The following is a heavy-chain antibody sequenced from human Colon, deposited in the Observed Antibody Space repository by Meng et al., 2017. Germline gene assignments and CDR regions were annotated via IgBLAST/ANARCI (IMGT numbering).Heavy chain of an antibody. CDR1: EVTFSNYW. CDR2: ISPDGSEK. V-gene: IGHV3-7*01. CDR3: ARGPRGATGSYGDY. Sequence: GESLKISCVASEVTFSNYWMTWVRQAPGKGLDYVANISPDGSEKYYVDSVKGRFTISRDDAKNSLYLEMTSLRAEDTALYYCARGPRGATGSYGDYWGRGTLVTVSS. J-gene: IGHJ4*02. D-gene: IGHD3-16*01.